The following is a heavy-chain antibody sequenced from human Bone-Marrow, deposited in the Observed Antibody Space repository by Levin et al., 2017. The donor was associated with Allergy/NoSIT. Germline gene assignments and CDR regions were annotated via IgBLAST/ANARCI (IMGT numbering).Heavy chain of an antibody. CDR2: ISAHNGNA. CDR3: ARDQEYSFSWVDSSCAMDV. D-gene: IGHD2/OR15-2a*01. Sequence: RGESLKISCKASGYPFSTCGITWVRQAPGQGLQWIGWISAHNGNANYAQEFQGRVTMTTDTSTSTAYMELKSLKSDDAAVYFCARDQEYSFSWVDSSCAMDVWGQGTTVTVSS. J-gene: IGHJ6*02. V-gene: IGHV1-18*01. CDR1: GYPFSTCG.